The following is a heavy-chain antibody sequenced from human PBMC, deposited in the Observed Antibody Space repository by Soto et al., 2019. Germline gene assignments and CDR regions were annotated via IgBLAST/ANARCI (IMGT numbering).Heavy chain of an antibody. Sequence: GASVKVSCKASGGTFSSYAISWVRQAPGQGLEWMGGIIPIFGTANYAQKFQGRVTITADESTSTAYMELSSLRSEDTAVYYCARAPLVPAPWNWFDPWGQGTLVTVSS. J-gene: IGHJ5*02. CDR2: IIPIFGTA. CDR1: GGTFSSYA. D-gene: IGHD2-2*01. V-gene: IGHV1-69*13. CDR3: ARAPLVPAPWNWFDP.